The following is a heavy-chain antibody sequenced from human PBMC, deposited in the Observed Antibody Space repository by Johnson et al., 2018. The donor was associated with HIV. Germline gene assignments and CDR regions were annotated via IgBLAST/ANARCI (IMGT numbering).Heavy chain of an antibody. Sequence: VQLVESGGGLVQPVGSLRLSCAASGFTFSSYGMHWVRQAPGKGLEWVANIKQDGSEKYYVDSVKGRFTISRDNAKNSLYLQMNGLRAEDTAVYYCARNEYSNYGGRDAFDIWGQGTMVTVPS. CDR1: GFTFSSYG. V-gene: IGHV3-7*01. CDR2: IKQDGSEK. D-gene: IGHD4-11*01. CDR3: ARNEYSNYGGRDAFDI. J-gene: IGHJ3*02.